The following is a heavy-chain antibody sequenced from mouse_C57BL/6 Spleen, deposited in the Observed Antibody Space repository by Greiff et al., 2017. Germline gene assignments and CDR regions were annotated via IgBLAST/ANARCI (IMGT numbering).Heavy chain of an antibody. CDR2: INYDGSST. CDR1: GFTFSDYY. D-gene: IGHD2-3*01. V-gene: IGHV5-16*01. J-gene: IGHJ4*01. CDR3: ARGYDGYYGVYAMDY. Sequence: VKLMESEGGLVQPGSSMKLSCTASGFTFSDYYMAWVRQVPEKGLEWVANINYDGSSTYYLDSLKSRFIISRDNAKNILYLQMRSLKSEDTATYYCARGYDGYYGVYAMDYWGQGTSVTVSS.